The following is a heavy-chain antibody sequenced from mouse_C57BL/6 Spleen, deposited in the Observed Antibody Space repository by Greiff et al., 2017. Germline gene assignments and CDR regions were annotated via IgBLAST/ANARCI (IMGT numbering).Heavy chain of an antibody. J-gene: IGHJ3*01. D-gene: IGHD2-4*01. V-gene: IGHV1-55*01. Sequence: QVQLQQPGAELVKPGASVKMSCKASGYTFTSYWITWVKQRPGQGLEWIGDIYPGSGSTNYNEKFKSKATLTVDTSSSTAYMQRSSLTSEDSAVYYWASQDDYDAWFAYWGQGTLVTVSA. CDR1: GYTFTSYW. CDR2: IYPGSGST. CDR3: ASQDDYDAWFAY.